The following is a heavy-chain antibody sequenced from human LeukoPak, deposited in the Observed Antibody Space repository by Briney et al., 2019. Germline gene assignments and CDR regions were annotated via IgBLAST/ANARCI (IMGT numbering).Heavy chain of an antibody. Sequence: PGGSLRLSCAASGFTFSAYSMNWVRQAPGKGLERVSSISYTSSSISYADSVRGRFTISRDNAKNSLYLQMNSLRVEDTAVYYCAREGYYYGLDVWGQGTTVTVSS. CDR2: ISYTSSSI. J-gene: IGHJ6*02. CDR1: GFTFSAYS. V-gene: IGHV3-21*01. CDR3: AREGYYYGLDV.